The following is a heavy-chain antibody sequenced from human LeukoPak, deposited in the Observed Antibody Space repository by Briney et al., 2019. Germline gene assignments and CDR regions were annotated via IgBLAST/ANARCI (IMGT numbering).Heavy chain of an antibody. J-gene: IGHJ4*02. Sequence: GASVKVSCKTSGYRFTGFYIRWVRQAPGHGLEWMGWINPNTGGTNSALKFQGRVTLTTDTSISAAYMDLRSLTSDDTAVYYCAREADFNGSGRGDSWGQGTLVIVSS. D-gene: IGHD2-8*01. CDR2: INPNTGGT. V-gene: IGHV1-2*02. CDR1: GYRFTGFY. CDR3: AREADFNGSGRGDS.